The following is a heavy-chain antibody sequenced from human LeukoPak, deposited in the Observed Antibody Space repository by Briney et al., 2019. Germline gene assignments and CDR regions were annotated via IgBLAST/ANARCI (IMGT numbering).Heavy chain of an antibody. D-gene: IGHD2-15*01. CDR2: IYHRGST. J-gene: IGHJ3*02. V-gene: IGHV4-4*02. CDR1: GGSISSSNW. Sequence: SGTLSLTCAVSGGSISSSNWWSWVRQPPGKGLEWIGEIYHRGSTNYNPSLKSRVTISVDKSKNQFSLKLSSVTAADTAVYFCARRRVVVASTDGASGAFDIWGQGTMVTVSS. CDR3: ARRRVVVASTDGASGAFDI.